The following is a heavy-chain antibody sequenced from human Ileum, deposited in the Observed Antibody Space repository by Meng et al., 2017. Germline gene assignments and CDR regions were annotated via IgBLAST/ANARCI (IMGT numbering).Heavy chain of an antibody. CDR1: GGTLSSYA. J-gene: IGHJ3*02. V-gene: IGHV1-69*05. D-gene: IGHD3-10*01. CDR3: ARDYYGSGSYDDAFDI. CDR2: IIPIFGAA. Sequence: SVNVSCKASGGTLSSYAITWVRQAPGQGLDWMGGIIPIFGAANYAQKFQGRVTITTDESTSTAYMELSSLRSEDTAVYYCARDYYGSGSYDDAFDIWGQGTMVTVSS.